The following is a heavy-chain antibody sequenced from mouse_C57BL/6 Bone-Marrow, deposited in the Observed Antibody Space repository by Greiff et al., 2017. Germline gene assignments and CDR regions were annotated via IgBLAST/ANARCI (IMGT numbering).Heavy chain of an antibody. Sequence: QVQLQQPGAELVMPGASVKLSCKASGYTFTSYWMHWVKQRPGQGLEWIGEIYPSDSYTNYNQKFKGKSTLTVDKSSSTACMQLSSLTSEDSAVYYCAREDYYGSSYNFDYWGQGTTLTVSS. J-gene: IGHJ2*01. CDR3: AREDYYGSSYNFDY. CDR2: IYPSDSYT. D-gene: IGHD1-1*01. V-gene: IGHV1-69*01. CDR1: GYTFTSYW.